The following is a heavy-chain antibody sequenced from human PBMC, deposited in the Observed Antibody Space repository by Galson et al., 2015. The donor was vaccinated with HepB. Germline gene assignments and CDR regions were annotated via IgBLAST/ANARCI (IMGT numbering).Heavy chain of an antibody. J-gene: IGHJ4*02. Sequence: SLRLSCAASGFTFSTYWMTWVRQAPGKGLVWVSRINTDGRTTHYAESVKGRFTISRDNAKNTLYLQMNSLRVEDTAVYYCASDYWGSVAYWGQGTLVTVSS. V-gene: IGHV3-74*01. CDR1: GFTFSTYW. CDR2: INTDGRTT. CDR3: ASDYWGSVAY. D-gene: IGHD7-27*01.